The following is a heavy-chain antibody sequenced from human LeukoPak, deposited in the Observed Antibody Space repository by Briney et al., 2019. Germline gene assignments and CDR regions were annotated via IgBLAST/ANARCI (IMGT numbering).Heavy chain of an antibody. CDR2: INPNSGGT. Sequence: ASVKVSCKASGYTFTDYYIHWVRQAPGQGLEWMGWINPNSGGTNYAQKFQGRVTMTSDTSISTVYMELSSLRSDDTAVYYCARNSYYDSSDYLNWYFDLWGRGTLVTVPS. J-gene: IGHJ2*01. CDR3: ARNSYYDSSDYLNWYFDL. D-gene: IGHD3-22*01. V-gene: IGHV1-2*02. CDR1: GYTFTDYY.